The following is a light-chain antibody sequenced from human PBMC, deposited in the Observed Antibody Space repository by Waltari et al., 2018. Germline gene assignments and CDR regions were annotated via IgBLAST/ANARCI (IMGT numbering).Light chain of an antibody. CDR2: WTS. CDR1: YDSNDKNN. CDR3: QQYYSRRT. Sequence: YDSNDKNNVDDDQQRPGQPPKLLFYWTSTRHSGVPDSVSRSGSAADFTLTISGLQAEDVAVYYCQQYYSRRTFGQGTRVEIK. V-gene: IGKV4-1*01. J-gene: IGKJ1*01.